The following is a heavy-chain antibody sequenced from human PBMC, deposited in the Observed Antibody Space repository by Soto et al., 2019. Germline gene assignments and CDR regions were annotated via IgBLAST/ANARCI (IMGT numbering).Heavy chain of an antibody. CDR2: INSDGSTT. J-gene: IGHJ4*02. Sequence: PGGSLRVSCEASGFTFSTYWMHWVRRAPGKGLVWVSRINSDGSTTNYADSVKGRFTISRDNAGNTLYLQMNSLRAEDTAVYYCAGRYCSSTRCYSYWGQGTQVTVSS. V-gene: IGHV3-74*01. D-gene: IGHD2-2*01. CDR3: AGRYCSSTRCYSY. CDR1: GFTFSTYW.